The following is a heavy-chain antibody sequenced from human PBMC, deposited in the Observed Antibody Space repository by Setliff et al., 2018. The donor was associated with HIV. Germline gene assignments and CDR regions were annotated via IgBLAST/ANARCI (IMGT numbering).Heavy chain of an antibody. CDR2: IYYRGST. CDR1: GGSIRSSSYY. V-gene: IGHV4-39*01. Sequence: SETLSLTCNVSGGSIRSSSYYWGWIRQPPGKGLEWIGSIYYRGSTYYNPSLKSRVTISVDTSNNQFSLKLTSVTAADTAVYYCARQYGAVKSVVTVVAKYFPHWGQGTLVTVSS. J-gene: IGHJ1*01. CDR3: ARQYGAVKSVVTVVAKYFPH. D-gene: IGHD2-21*02.